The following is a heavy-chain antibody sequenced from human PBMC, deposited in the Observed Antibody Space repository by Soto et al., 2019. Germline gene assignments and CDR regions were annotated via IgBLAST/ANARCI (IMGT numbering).Heavy chain of an antibody. CDR3: AIDLSGYGYDY. V-gene: IGHV3-30*04. J-gene: IGHJ4*02. CDR1: GFTFSSYA. CDR2: ISYDGSIK. Sequence: QVQLVESGGGVVQPGRSLKLSCADSGFTFSSYAMHWVRQAPGKGLEWVAIISYDGSIKYYADSVKGRFTISRDNSKHTLYLQMNSLRSEATAVYYCAIDLSGYGYDYWGQGTLVTVSS. D-gene: IGHD5-18*01.